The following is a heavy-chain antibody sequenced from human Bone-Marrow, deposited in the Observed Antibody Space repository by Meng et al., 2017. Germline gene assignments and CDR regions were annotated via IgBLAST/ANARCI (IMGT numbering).Heavy chain of an antibody. Sequence: ASVKVSCKPSGYNFPDYYIHWVRQAPGQGLEWMGWINPNSGGTNYAQKFQGRVTMTRDTSISTAYMELSRLRSDDTAVYYCARDGGSEYYDILTGYYNWGQGTLVTVSS. V-gene: IGHV1-2*02. CDR3: ARDGGSEYYDILTGYYN. D-gene: IGHD3-9*01. CDR1: GYNFPDYY. J-gene: IGHJ4*02. CDR2: INPNSGGT.